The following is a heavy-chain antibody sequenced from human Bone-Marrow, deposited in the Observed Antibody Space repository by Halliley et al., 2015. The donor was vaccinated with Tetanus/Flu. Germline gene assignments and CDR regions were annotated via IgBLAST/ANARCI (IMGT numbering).Heavy chain of an antibody. D-gene: IGHD2-15*01. CDR3: VKDGRYQCGGCTGEGWLDH. J-gene: IGHJ5*02. Sequence: GDSVRGRFTISRDSSKNTLYLEMNTLGPEDTAVYYCVKDGRYQCGGCTGEGWLDHWGQGTLVTVSS. V-gene: IGHV3-30*02.